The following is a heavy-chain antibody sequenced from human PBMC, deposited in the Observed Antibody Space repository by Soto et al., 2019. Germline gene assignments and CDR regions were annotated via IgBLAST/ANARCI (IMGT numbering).Heavy chain of an antibody. V-gene: IGHV3-23*01. CDR3: AKSADIIVVVTNGFDP. CDR2: ISGSGGST. CDR1: GFTFSSYA. D-gene: IGHD3-22*01. Sequence: EVQLLESGGGLVQPGGSLRLSCAASGFTFSSYAMSWVRQAPGKGLEWVSAISGSGGSTYYADSVKGRFTISRDNSKNTLYLQMNSLRAEDTAVYYCAKSADIIVVVTNGFDPWGQGNLVTVSS. J-gene: IGHJ5*02.